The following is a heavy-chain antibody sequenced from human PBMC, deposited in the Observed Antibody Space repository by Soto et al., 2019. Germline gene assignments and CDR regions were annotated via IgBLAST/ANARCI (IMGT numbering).Heavy chain of an antibody. D-gene: IGHD6-6*01. CDR3: ARKSSSSSWFDP. CDR1: GYTFSNYG. CDR2: ISGYNGNT. J-gene: IGHJ5*02. Sequence: VPVRSSWRASGYTFSNYGISWVRKAPGQGLEWMGWISGYNGNTNYAQNLQGRVTMTTDPSTRTAYMDLRSLRSDDTAVYYCARKSSSSSWFDPWGQGTLVTVSS. V-gene: IGHV1-18*01.